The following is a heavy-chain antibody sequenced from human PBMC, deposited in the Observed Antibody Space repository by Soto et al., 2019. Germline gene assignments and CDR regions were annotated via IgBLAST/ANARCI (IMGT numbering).Heavy chain of an antibody. J-gene: IGHJ4*02. CDR3: AIRASYYDSSGYFDY. D-gene: IGHD3-22*01. V-gene: IGHV3-74*01. CDR1: GFTFSSYW. Sequence: EVQLAESGGGLVQPGGSLRLSCAASGFTFSSYWMHWVRQAPGKGLVWVSRINSDGSSTSYADSVKGRFTISRDNAKNTLYLQMNSLRAEDTAVYYCAIRASYYDSSGYFDYWGQGTLVTVSS. CDR2: INSDGSST.